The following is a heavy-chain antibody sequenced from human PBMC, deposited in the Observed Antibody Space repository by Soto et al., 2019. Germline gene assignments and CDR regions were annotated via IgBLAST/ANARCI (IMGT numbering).Heavy chain of an antibody. D-gene: IGHD1-1*01. V-gene: IGHV4-30-2*01. J-gene: IGHJ5*02. Sequence: SETLSLTCTFSGGSISSGGYAWNWIRQAPGKGLEWIGYIYHSGYTLYNPSLKGRVTISVDKSKNHFSLNLTSVTAADTAVYYCARDQLEGNWFDPWGQGTLVTVS. CDR1: GGSISSGGYA. CDR3: ARDQLEGNWFDP. CDR2: IYHSGYT.